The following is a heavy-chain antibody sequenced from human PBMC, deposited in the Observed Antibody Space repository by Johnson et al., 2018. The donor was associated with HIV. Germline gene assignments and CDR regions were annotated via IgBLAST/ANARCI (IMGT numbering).Heavy chain of an antibody. CDR1: GFTFSSFA. Sequence: QVQLVESGGGVVQPGRSLRLSCEASGFTFSSFAMHWVRQAPGKGPEWVALISYDGSDKYYADSVKGRFAISRANSKNTLYLQMDSLRTEDTAVYYCASDQDTDYYDNSGYLFGAFDVWGQGTMVTVSS. V-gene: IGHV3-30*09. D-gene: IGHD3-22*01. J-gene: IGHJ3*01. CDR2: ISYDGSDK. CDR3: ASDQDTDYYDNSGYLFGAFDV.